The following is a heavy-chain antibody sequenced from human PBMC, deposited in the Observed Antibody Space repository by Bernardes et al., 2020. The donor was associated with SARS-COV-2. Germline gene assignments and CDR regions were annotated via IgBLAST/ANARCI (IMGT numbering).Heavy chain of an antibody. CDR3: ARGVSGGDYGDYYGMDV. CDR1: Y. V-gene: IGHV4-34*01. Sequence: YWIGWVRPMPGKGLEWIGEINHSGSTNYNPSLKSRVTISVDTSKNQFSLKLSSVTAADTAVYYCARGVSGGDYGDYYGMDVWGQGTTVTVSS. J-gene: IGHJ6*02. CDR2: INHSGST. D-gene: IGHD4-17*01.